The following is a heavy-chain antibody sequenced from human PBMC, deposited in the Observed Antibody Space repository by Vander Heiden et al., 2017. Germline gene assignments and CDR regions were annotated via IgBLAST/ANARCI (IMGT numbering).Heavy chain of an antibody. D-gene: IGHD3-10*01. V-gene: IGHV3-49*05. CDR2: IRSHSYGGST. CDR3: TRSMVPGY. Sequence: EVQLVESGGGLVKPGRSLRLPCTASGFTFGDYAMSWFRQAPGRGLEWVGFIRSHSYGGSTNYAASVKGRFTISRDDSKSIAYLQMDSLKIEDTAVYYCTRSMVPGYWGQGTLVTVSS. CDR1: GFTFGDYA. J-gene: IGHJ4*02.